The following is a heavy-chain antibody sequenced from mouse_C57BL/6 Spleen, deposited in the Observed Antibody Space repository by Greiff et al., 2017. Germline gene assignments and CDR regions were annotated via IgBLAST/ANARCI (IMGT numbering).Heavy chain of an antibody. CDR3: ARYTTVVPYWYFDV. D-gene: IGHD1-1*01. Sequence: VQLQQSGAELARPGASVKLSCKASGYTFTSYGISWVKQRTGQGLEWIGEIYPRSGNTYYNEKFKGKATLTADKSSSTAYMELRSLTSEDSAVYFCARYTTVVPYWYFDVWGTGTTVTVSS. J-gene: IGHJ1*03. CDR2: IYPRSGNT. CDR1: GYTFTSYG. V-gene: IGHV1-81*01.